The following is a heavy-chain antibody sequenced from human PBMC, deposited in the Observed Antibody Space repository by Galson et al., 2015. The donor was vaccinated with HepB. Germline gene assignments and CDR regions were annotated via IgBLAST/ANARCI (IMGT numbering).Heavy chain of an antibody. V-gene: IGHV3-48*01. CDR2: ISTTSDNK. D-gene: IGHD1-26*01. CDR3: ARIALSGSYWYFDY. Sequence: SLRLSCAASGFTFSSYTMNWVRQAPGKGLEWISYISTTSDNKFSADSVKGRFIISSDNAKNSLYLQMNSLRAEDTAVYYCARIALSGSYWYFDYWGQGPLVTVSS. J-gene: IGHJ4*02. CDR1: GFTFSSYT.